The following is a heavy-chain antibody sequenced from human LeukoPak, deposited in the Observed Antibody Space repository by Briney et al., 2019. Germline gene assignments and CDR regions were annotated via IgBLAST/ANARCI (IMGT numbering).Heavy chain of an antibody. CDR2: ISWNSGSL. Sequence: GGSLRLSCAASGFSFRDFAVHWVRQVPGKGLEWVSGISWNSGSLGYADSVRGRFTASRDNANNFLYLQMNSLTPEDTALYYCVKGRCDGACYTREFDYWGQGTLVTVSS. J-gene: IGHJ4*02. CDR1: GFSFRDFA. V-gene: IGHV3-9*01. CDR3: VKGRCDGACYTREFDY. D-gene: IGHD2-21*02.